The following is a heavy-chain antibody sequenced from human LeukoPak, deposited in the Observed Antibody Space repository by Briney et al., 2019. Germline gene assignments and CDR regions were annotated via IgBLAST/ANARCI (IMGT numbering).Heavy chain of an antibody. CDR1: GYTFTGYY. J-gene: IGHJ4*02. CDR3: ARGLYNTYPEDY. Sequence: ASVKVSCKTSGYTFTGYYLHWVRQAPGQGLEWMGWISPNTGATKYAQKFQGRVAMTRDTSISIAYMELSRLRSDDTAVYYCARGLYNTYPEDYWGQETLVTVSS. V-gene: IGHV1-2*02. D-gene: IGHD1-1*01. CDR2: ISPNTGAT.